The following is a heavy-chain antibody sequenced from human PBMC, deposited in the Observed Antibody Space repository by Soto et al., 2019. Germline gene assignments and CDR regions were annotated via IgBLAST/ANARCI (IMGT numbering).Heavy chain of an antibody. V-gene: IGHV4-59*08. CDR1: GGSISSYY. Sequence: PSETLSLTCTVSGGSISSYYWSWIRQPPGKGLEWIGYIYYSGSTNYNPSLKSRVTISVDTSKNQFSLKLSSVTAADTAVYYCASRLYGSGSYYSPYYYYYMDVWGKGTTVTVSS. J-gene: IGHJ6*03. D-gene: IGHD3-10*01. CDR2: IYYSGST. CDR3: ASRLYGSGSYYSPYYYYYMDV.